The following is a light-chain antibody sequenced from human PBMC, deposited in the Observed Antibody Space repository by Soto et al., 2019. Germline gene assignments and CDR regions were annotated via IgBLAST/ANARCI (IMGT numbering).Light chain of an antibody. CDR2: RAS. V-gene: IGKV3-20*01. CDR3: QQYGGSPPFT. Sequence: EIVLTQSPGTLSLSPGERATLSCRASQSVSSSYLAWYQQKPGQAPRLLIYRASSRATGIPDRFSGSGSGTDFTLTISRLEPGDFAVYYCQQYGGSPPFTFGPGTTVDIK. CDR1: QSVSSSY. J-gene: IGKJ3*01.